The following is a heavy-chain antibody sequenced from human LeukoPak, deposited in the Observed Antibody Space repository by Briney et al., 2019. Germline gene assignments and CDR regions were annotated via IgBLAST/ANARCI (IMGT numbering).Heavy chain of an antibody. J-gene: IGHJ4*02. CDR2: ISAYNGNT. V-gene: IGHV1-18*01. CDR1: GYTFTSYD. Sequence: GASVKVSCKASGYTFTSYDINWVRQATGQGLEWMGWISAYNGNTNYAQKLQGRVTMTTDTSTSTAYMELRSLRSDDTAVYYCAREVRVTMVRGVMDGADYWGQGTLVTVSS. D-gene: IGHD3-10*01. CDR3: AREVRVTMVRGVMDGADY.